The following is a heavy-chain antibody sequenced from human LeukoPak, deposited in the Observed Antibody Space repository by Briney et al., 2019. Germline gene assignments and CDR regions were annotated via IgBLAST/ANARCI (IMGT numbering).Heavy chain of an antibody. J-gene: IGHJ4*02. CDR2: ISSSSSYI. CDR3: ASSQWLTQPGDY. CDR1: GFTFKTYT. D-gene: IGHD6-19*01. Sequence: GGSLRLSCAASGFTFKTYTMHWVRQAPGMGLEWVSSISSSSSYIFYADSVKGRFTISRDNAKNSLYLQMSSLRAEDAAVYYCASSQWLTQPGDYWGQGTLVTVSS. V-gene: IGHV3-21*01.